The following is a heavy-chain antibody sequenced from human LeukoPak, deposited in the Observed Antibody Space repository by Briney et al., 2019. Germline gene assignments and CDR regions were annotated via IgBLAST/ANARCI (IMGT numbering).Heavy chain of an antibody. J-gene: IGHJ4*02. CDR2: IYYSGST. CDR1: GGSISSGDYY. CDR3: ARLWPPDILTGYQSSHYFDY. V-gene: IGHV4-30-4*08. D-gene: IGHD3-9*01. Sequence: SETLSLTCTVSGGSISSGDYYWSWIRQPPGKGLEWIGYIYYSGSTYYNPSLKSRVTISVDTSKNQFSLKLSSVTAADTAVYYCARLWPPDILTGYQSSHYFDYWGQGTLVTVSS.